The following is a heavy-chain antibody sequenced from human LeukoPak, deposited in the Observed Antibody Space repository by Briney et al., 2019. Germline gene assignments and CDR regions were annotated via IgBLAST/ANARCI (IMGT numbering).Heavy chain of an antibody. Sequence: GGSLRLSCAASGFTVSSNYMSWVRQAPGKGLEWVSVIYSGGSTCYADSVKGRFTISRDNSKNTLYLQMNSLRAEDTAVYYCARGQGYYDSSGYHEDYWGQGTLVTVSS. CDR3: ARGQGYYDSSGYHEDY. CDR1: GFTVSSNY. V-gene: IGHV3-53*01. CDR2: IYSGGST. D-gene: IGHD3-22*01. J-gene: IGHJ4*02.